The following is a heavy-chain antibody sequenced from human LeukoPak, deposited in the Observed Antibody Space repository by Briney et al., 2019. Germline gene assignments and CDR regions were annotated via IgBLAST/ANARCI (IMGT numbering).Heavy chain of an antibody. CDR1: GGTFSSYA. CDR2: IIPIFGTA. CDR3: ARGENTFIGYCSSTGCYLPLRY. Sequence: GSSVKVSCKASGGTFSSYAISWVRQAPGQGLEWMGGIIPIFGTANYAQKFQGRVTITTDESTSTAYMELSSLRSEDTAVYYCARGENTFIGYCSSTGCYLPLRYWGQGTLVTVSS. V-gene: IGHV1-69*05. J-gene: IGHJ4*02. D-gene: IGHD2-2*01.